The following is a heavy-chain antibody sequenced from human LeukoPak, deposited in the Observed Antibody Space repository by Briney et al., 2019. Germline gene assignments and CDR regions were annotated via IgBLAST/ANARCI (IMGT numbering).Heavy chain of an antibody. CDR3: ARSGLWFGELMGY. Sequence: SETLSLTCTVSGGSISSYYWSWIRQPPGKGLEWIGYIYYSGSTNYNPSLKGRVTISVDTSKNQFSLKLSSVTAADTAVYYCARSGLWFGELMGYWGQGTLVTVSS. J-gene: IGHJ4*02. CDR2: IYYSGST. CDR1: GGSISSYY. V-gene: IGHV4-59*01. D-gene: IGHD3-10*01.